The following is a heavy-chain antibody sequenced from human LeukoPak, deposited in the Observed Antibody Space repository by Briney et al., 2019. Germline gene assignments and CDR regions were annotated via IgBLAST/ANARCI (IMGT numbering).Heavy chain of an antibody. CDR2: INHSGST. CDR3: ARGGGIVVVPAAACFDY. Sequence: SETLSLTCAVYSGYFSGYYWSWIRQPPGKGLEWIGEINHSGSTNYNPSLKSRVTISVDTSKNQFSLKLSSVTAADTAVYYRARGGGIVVVPAAACFDYWGQGTLVTVSS. V-gene: IGHV4-34*01. D-gene: IGHD2-2*01. CDR1: SGYFSGYY. J-gene: IGHJ4*02.